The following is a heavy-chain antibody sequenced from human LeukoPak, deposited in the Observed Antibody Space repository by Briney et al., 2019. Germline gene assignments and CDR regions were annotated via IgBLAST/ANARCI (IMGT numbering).Heavy chain of an antibody. CDR1: GFTFSSYA. CDR3: AKGRKWELPFDY. J-gene: IGHJ4*02. V-gene: IGHV3-23*01. CDR2: ISGSGGKT. D-gene: IGHD1-26*01. Sequence: GGSLRLSCAASGFTFSSYAMSWVPQAPGRGREWVSAISGSGGKTYYADSVKGRFTISRDNSKNTLYLQMNSLRAEDTAVYYCAKGRKWELPFDYWGQGTLVTVSS.